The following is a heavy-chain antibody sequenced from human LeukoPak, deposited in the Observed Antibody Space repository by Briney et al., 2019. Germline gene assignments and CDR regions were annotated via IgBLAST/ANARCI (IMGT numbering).Heavy chain of an antibody. CDR1: GGTFSSYA. CDR2: IIPIFGTA. J-gene: IGHJ5*02. D-gene: IGHD3-10*01. V-gene: IGHV1-69*06. CDR3: ARSRLSGGTRLWFDP. Sequence: GASVKVSCKASGGTFSSYAISWVRQAPGQGLEWMGGIIPIFGTANYAQKFQGRVTITADKSTSTAYMELSSLRSEDTAVYYCARSRLSGGTRLWFDPWGQGTLVTVSS.